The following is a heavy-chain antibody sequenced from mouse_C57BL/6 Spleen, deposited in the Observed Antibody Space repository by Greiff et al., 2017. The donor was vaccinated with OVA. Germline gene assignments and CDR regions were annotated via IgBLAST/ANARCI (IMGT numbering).Heavy chain of an antibody. CDR2: IDPSDSYT. Sequence: VQLQQPGAELVMPGASVKLSCKASGYTFTSYWMHWVKQRPGQGLEWIGEIDPSDSYTNYNQKFKGKSTLTVDKSSSTAYMQLSSLTSEDSAVYYCARMGGNHWYFDVWGTGTTVTVSS. CDR1: GYTFTSYW. J-gene: IGHJ1*03. V-gene: IGHV1-69*01. D-gene: IGHD2-1*01. CDR3: ARMGGNHWYFDV.